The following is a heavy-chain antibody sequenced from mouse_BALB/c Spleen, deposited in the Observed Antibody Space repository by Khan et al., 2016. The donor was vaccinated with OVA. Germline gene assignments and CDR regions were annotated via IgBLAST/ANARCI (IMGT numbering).Heavy chain of an antibody. D-gene: IGHD2-3*01. Sequence: EGKLLESGPGLVKPSQSLSLTCTVTGYSITSDYAWNWIRQFPGNKLEWMGYISYSGSTNYNPSLKSRISITRDTSKNQFFLQLNSVTTEDTATYYCARDGSRYNYAMDYWGQGTSVTVSS. CDR2: ISYSGST. CDR3: ARDGSRYNYAMDY. V-gene: IGHV3-2*02. CDR1: GYSITSDYA. J-gene: IGHJ4*01.